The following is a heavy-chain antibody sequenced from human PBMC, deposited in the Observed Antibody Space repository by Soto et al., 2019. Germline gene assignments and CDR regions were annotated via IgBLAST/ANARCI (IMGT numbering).Heavy chain of an antibody. CDR1: GFTFSSYA. Sequence: EVHLLESGGGLVQPGGSLRLSCTASGFTFSSYAMSWVRQASGKGLEWVSLISGSGGSTYYADSVKGRFTISRDNSKNTLYLQMNSLRAEDTAVYHGAKSYSDTSGYYSLDYWGQGALVTVSS. CDR3: AKSYSDTSGYYSLDY. D-gene: IGHD3-22*01. CDR2: ISGSGGST. J-gene: IGHJ4*02. V-gene: IGHV3-23*01.